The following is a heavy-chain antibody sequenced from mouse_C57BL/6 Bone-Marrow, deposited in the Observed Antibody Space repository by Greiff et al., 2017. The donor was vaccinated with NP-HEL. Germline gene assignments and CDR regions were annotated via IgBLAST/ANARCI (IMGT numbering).Heavy chain of an antibody. V-gene: IGHV1-18*01. Sequence: EVKLMESGPELVKPGASVKIPCKASGYTFTDYNMDWVKQSHGKSLEWIGDINPNNGGTIYNQKFKGKATLTVDKSSSTAYMELRSLTSEDTAVYYCARRAAQVHYAMDYWGQGTSVTVSS. CDR2: INPNNGGT. D-gene: IGHD3-2*02. CDR3: ARRAAQVHYAMDY. J-gene: IGHJ4*01. CDR1: GYTFTDYN.